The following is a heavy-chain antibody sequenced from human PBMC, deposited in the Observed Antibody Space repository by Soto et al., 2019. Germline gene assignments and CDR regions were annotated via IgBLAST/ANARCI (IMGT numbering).Heavy chain of an antibody. CDR2: ISYDGSNK. J-gene: IGHJ6*02. Sequence: GGSLRLSCAASGFTFSSYAMHWVRQAPGKGLEWVAVISYDGSNKYYADSVKGRFTISRDNSKNTLYLQMNSLRAEDTAVYYCARDPSGNYYYYGMDVWGQGTTVTVSS. V-gene: IGHV3-30-3*01. D-gene: IGHD3-10*01. CDR3: ARDPSGNYYYYGMDV. CDR1: GFTFSSYA.